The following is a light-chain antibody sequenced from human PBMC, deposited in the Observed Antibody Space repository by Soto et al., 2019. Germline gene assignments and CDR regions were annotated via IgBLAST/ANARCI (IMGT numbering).Light chain of an antibody. J-gene: IGLJ2*01. CDR2: EDT. CDR3: QAWDSSTVP. V-gene: IGLV3-1*01. Sequence: SYELTQPPSVSVSPGQTASITFSGDKLGDKYAYWYQQKPGQSPVMVIYEDTKRPSGIPERFSGSNSGNTATLTISGTQAMDEADYYCQAWDSSTVPVGGGTKVTVL. CDR1: KLGDKY.